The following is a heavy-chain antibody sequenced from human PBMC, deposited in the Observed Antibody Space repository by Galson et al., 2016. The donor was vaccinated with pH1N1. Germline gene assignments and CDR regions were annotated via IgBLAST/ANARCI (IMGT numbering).Heavy chain of an antibody. CDR2: ISDSGSSI. J-gene: IGHJ2*01. Sequence: LRLSCAASGFTFGDYFMTWIRQAPGRGLEWLLYISDSGSSIYYADSVKGRFTISRDNAKNSLFLQMNNLSAEDTAVYYCARDGLYSPNPGRYFDLWGRGTLVTVSS. D-gene: IGHD3-16*01. CDR1: GFTFGDYF. V-gene: IGHV3-11*04. CDR3: ARDGLYSPNPGRYFDL.